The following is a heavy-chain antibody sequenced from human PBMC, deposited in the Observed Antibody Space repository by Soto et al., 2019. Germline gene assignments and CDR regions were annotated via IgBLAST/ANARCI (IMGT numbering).Heavy chain of an antibody. D-gene: IGHD3-22*01. Sequence: QVQLQQWGAGLLKPSETLSLTCAVYGGSFSGYYWSWIRQPPGKGLEWIGEINHSGSTNYNPSLTSRVTISVDTSKNQLYLKMSSVTAADTAVYYCARTKGDITMIVVVTRNNWFDPWGQGTLVTVSS. J-gene: IGHJ5*02. CDR1: GGSFSGYY. CDR3: ARTKGDITMIVVVTRNNWFDP. V-gene: IGHV4-34*01. CDR2: INHSGST.